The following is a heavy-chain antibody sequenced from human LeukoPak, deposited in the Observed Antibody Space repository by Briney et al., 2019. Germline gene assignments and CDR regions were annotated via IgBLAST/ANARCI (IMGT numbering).Heavy chain of an antibody. CDR3: ARAYYYDSSGYFDY. D-gene: IGHD3-22*01. CDR1: GYSISSGYC. J-gene: IGHJ4*02. CDR2: IYHSGAT. V-gene: IGHV4-38-2*01. Sequence: SETLSLTCAVSGYSISSGYCWGWIRQPPGKGLEWFGSIYHSGATYYNPSLKSRVTISVDTSKNQFPLKLSSVTAADTAVYYCARAYYYDSSGYFDYWGQGALVTVSS.